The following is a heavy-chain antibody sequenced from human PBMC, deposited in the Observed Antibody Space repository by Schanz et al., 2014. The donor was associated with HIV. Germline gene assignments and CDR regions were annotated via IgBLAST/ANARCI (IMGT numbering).Heavy chain of an antibody. CDR1: GYTFTNYG. V-gene: IGHV1-18*01. CDR2: ISAYNGNT. J-gene: IGHJ6*02. Sequence: QVQLVQSGAEVKKPGASVKVSCKASGYTFTNYGISWVRQAPGQGLEWMGWISAYNGNTNYAQKLQGRVTMTTDTSTSTAYMELSSLRSADTAVYFCARAAFSSEYYYGMDVWGQGTTVTVSS. D-gene: IGHD3-3*02. CDR3: ARAAFSSEYYYGMDV.